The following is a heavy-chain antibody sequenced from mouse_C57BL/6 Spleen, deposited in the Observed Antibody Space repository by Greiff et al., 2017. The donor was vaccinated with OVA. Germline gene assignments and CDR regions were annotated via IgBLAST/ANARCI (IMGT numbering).Heavy chain of an antibody. CDR2: INPNNGGT. CDR3: ARDYYGSREPPFDY. V-gene: IGHV1-22*01. Sequence: VQLQQSGPELVKPGASVKMSCKASGYTFTDYNMHWVKQSHGKSLEWIGYINPNNGGTSYNQKFKGKATLTVNKSSSTAYMELRSLTSEDSAIYYCARDYYGSREPPFDYWGQGTTLTVSS. J-gene: IGHJ2*01. CDR1: GYTFTDYN. D-gene: IGHD1-1*01.